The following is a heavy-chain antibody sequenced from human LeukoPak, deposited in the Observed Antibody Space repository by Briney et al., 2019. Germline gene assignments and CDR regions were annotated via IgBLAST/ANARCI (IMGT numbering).Heavy chain of an antibody. J-gene: IGHJ4*02. CDR2: MSSSGGAI. V-gene: IGHV3-11*04. CDR3: ARGLYHYYDSSGSHFDY. D-gene: IGHD3-22*01. Sequence: GGSLRLSCAASGFTFSDYYMSWIRQAPGKGLEWVSYMSSSGGAIYYADSVKGRFTISRDNAKNSLYLQMNSLRAEDTAVYYCARGLYHYYDSSGSHFDYWGQGTLVAVSS. CDR1: GFTFSDYY.